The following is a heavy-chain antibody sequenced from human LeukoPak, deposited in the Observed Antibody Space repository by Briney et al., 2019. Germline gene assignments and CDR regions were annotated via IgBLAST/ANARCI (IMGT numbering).Heavy chain of an antibody. Sequence: SETLSLTCTVSGGSISSSIYYWGWIRQPPGKGLEWIGSIYYSGSTYYNPSLKSRVTISVDTSKNQLSLKLSSVTAADTAVYYCARHRLDSTFDSDYWGQGTLVTVSS. V-gene: IGHV4-39*01. CDR3: ARHRLDSTFDSDY. CDR2: IYYSGST. J-gene: IGHJ4*02. D-gene: IGHD3-3*02. CDR1: GGSISSSIYY.